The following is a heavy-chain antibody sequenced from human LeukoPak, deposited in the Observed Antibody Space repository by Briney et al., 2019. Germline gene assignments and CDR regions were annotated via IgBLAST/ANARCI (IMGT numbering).Heavy chain of an antibody. CDR2: IYYTGT. CDR1: GGSVTDYY. J-gene: IGHJ6*03. CDR3: ARGRELGMGYYYYYMDV. Sequence: SETLSLTCTVSGGSVTDYYWSRIRQSPGKGLEWIGYIYYTGTSYNPSLKSRVTISVDTSKNQFSLKLSSVTAADTAVYYCARGRELGMGYYYYYMDVWGKGTTVTISS. V-gene: IGHV4-59*02. D-gene: IGHD7-27*01.